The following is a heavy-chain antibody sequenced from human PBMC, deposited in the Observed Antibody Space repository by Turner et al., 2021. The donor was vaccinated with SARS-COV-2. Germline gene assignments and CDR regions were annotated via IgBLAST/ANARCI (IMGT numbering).Heavy chain of an antibody. CDR1: GFTFSSHG. V-gene: IGHV3-33*01. J-gene: IGHJ4*02. Sequence: QVQMVEAGGGVVQPGRSLRLSCAASGFTFSSHGMHWVRQAPGKGREWVDLIWYDGSNKHYADTVKGRFTIARDNSKNTLYLQMNSLRAEDTAVYYCARDLFQDYGSGSYRLDYWGQGTLVTVSS. CDR2: IWYDGSNK. D-gene: IGHD3-10*01. CDR3: ARDLFQDYGSGSYRLDY.